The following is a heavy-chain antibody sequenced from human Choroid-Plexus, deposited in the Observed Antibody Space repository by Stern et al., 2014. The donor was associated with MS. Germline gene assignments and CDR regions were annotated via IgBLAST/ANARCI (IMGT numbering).Heavy chain of an antibody. D-gene: IGHD2-15*01. J-gene: IGHJ4*02. CDR3: AKDRQWSTYFFDY. V-gene: IGHV3-30*18. CDR1: GFTFSNFG. CDR2: ISYDGSDK. Sequence: VQLVESGGGVAQPGRPLILSCAASGFTFSNFGMHWVRQAPGKGLEWVALISYDGSDKYYADSVKGSFTLFRDNSKNTPYMHRNSLRAEDAAVYYCAKDRQWSTYFFDYWGQGSLVTVSS.